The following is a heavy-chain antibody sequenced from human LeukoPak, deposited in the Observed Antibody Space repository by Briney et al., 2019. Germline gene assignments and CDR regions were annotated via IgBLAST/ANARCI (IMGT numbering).Heavy chain of an antibody. CDR1: GGSISSGDYY. CDR2: IYYSGST. Sequence: PSETLSLTCTVSGGSISSGDYYWSWIRQPPGKGLEWIGYIYYSGSTNYNPSLKSRVTISVDTSKNQFSLKLSSVTAADTAVYYCARGGLAIHFDYRGQGTLVTVSS. CDR3: ARGGLAIHFDY. V-gene: IGHV4-61*08. D-gene: IGHD3/OR15-3a*01. J-gene: IGHJ4*02.